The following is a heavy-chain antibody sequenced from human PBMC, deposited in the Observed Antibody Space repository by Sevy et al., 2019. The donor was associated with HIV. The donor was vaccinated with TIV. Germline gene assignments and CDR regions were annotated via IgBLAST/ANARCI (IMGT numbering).Heavy chain of an antibody. Sequence: SETLSLTCTVSGGSISSYYWSWIRQPPGKGLEWIGYIYYSGSTNYNPSLKSRVTISVDTSKNQFSLKLSSVTAADTAVYYCARDLTVMAAPHPGAAYGMDVWGQGTTVTVSS. V-gene: IGHV4-59*01. CDR1: GGSISSYY. CDR2: IYYSGST. CDR3: ARDLTVMAAPHPGAAYGMDV. D-gene: IGHD5-18*01. J-gene: IGHJ6*02.